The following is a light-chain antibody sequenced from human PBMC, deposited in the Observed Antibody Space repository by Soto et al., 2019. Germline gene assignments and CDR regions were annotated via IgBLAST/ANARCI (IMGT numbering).Light chain of an antibody. CDR3: QQSFSTPPT. V-gene: IGKV1-39*01. J-gene: IGKJ2*01. Sequence: DIQLTQSPSFLSASVGDRVTITCRASQSIGTYLNWYLQKPGKAPQLLIHAASSLQTGVPSRFSGSGSGTEFTLTISSLQPEDFASFYCQQSFSTPPTFGQGTKLAIK. CDR1: QSIGTY. CDR2: AAS.